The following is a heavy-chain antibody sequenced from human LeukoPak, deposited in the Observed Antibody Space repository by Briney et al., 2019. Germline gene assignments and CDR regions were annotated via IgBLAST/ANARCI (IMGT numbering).Heavy chain of an antibody. CDR1: GGSISSSSYY. D-gene: IGHD6-13*01. CDR3: ARGIAAANYFDY. CDR2: IYYSGST. J-gene: IGHJ4*02. Sequence: PSETLSLTCTVSGGSISSSSYYWGWIRQPPGKGLEWIGSIYYSGSTNYNPSLKSRVTISVDTSKNQFSLKLSSVTAADTAVYYCARGIAAANYFDYWGQGTLVTVSS. V-gene: IGHV4-39*07.